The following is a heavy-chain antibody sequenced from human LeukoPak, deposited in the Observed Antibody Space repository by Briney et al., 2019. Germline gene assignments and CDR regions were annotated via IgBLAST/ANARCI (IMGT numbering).Heavy chain of an antibody. V-gene: IGHV3-74*01. J-gene: IGHJ5*01. CDR3: ARVIRWSDS. CDR1: GFTFSNYW. Sequence: PGGSLRLSCAASGFTFSNYWMHWVRQAPGKGLVWVSRINSDGSSTTYADSVRGRFTISRDNAKNTLYLQMNSLRADDMAVYYCARVIRWSDSWGQGTLVTVSS. CDR2: INSDGSST.